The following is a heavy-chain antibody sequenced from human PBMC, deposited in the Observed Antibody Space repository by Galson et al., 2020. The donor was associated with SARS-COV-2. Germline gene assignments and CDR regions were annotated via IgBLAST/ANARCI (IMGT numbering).Heavy chain of an antibody. D-gene: IGHD2-15*01. CDR3: ARDDGSSGMGAFDI. Sequence: GESLKLSCAASGFTFSSHDMHWVRHLTGKGLEWVSGIGADGRTYYPDPVKGRFTISRDNAKNSLHLQMNSLTAGDTAVYYCARDDGSSGMGAFDICGRGTMVTVSS. CDR2: IGADGRT. V-gene: IGHV3-13*04. CDR1: GFTFSSHD. J-gene: IGHJ3*02.